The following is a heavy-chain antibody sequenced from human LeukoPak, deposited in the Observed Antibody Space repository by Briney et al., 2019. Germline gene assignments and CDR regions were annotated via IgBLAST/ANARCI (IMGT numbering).Heavy chain of an antibody. J-gene: IGHJ4*02. D-gene: IGHD6-19*01. V-gene: IGHV3-64*01. Sequence: GGSLILSCAAYGFTFSSNTMQWVRPAPGKGLEYGSAISSSGGSTYYAISVKGRFSISRDNSTQTLYLQRGSLRAEDMAVYYCAKDRYSSGLNDFDYWGQGTLVTVSS. CDR2: ISSSGGST. CDR1: GFTFSSNT. CDR3: AKDRYSSGLNDFDY.